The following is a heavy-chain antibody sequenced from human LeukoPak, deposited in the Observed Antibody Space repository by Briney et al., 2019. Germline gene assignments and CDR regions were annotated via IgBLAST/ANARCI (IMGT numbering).Heavy chain of an antibody. CDR1: GFTFSDYY. CDR3: ASDSSGYFGP. J-gene: IGHJ5*02. Sequence: GGPLRFPGAASGFTFSDYYMNWLRQSPGRGLEWLSYISNTGSAKYYSDSVKGRFTISRDNAKNSVYLEMNSLRAEDTAVYFCASDSSGYFGPWGPGTLVTVSS. CDR2: ISNTGSAK. D-gene: IGHD3-22*01. V-gene: IGHV3-11*01.